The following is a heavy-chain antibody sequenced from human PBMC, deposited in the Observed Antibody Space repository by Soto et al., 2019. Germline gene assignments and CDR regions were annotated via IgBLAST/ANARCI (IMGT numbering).Heavy chain of an antibody. Sequence: GDSLKISCKGSGYSFTSYWIGWVRQMPGKGLEWMGIIYPGDSHTRYSPSFQGQVTISADKSIRTAYLQWSSLKASDTAVYYCARQILGFCTSCLNFSPYGIHVRGQG. CDR3: ARQILGFCTSCLNFSPYGIHV. CDR2: IYPGDSHT. V-gene: IGHV5-51*01. CDR1: GYSFTSYW. D-gene: IGHD2-2*01. J-gene: IGHJ6*02.